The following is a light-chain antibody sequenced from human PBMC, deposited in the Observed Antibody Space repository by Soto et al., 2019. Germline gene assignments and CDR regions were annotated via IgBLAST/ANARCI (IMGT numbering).Light chain of an antibody. V-gene: IGLV2-23*01. J-gene: IGLJ1*01. Sequence: SVLTPPASLSGSPGQSITLSCTGTSSDVGSYNLVSWYQQHPGKAPKLMIYEGTKRPSGVSNRFSGSKSGNTASLTISGLQAEDEADYYCCSYAGSSTSYVFGTGTKVTVL. CDR1: SSDVGSYNL. CDR2: EGT. CDR3: CSYAGSSTSYV.